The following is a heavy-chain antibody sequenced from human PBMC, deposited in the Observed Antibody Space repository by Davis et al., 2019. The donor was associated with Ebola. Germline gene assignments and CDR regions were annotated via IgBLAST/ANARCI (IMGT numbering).Heavy chain of an antibody. D-gene: IGHD1-1*01. CDR2: LNTDGSTT. CDR1: GFRFSSYW. CDR3: ARAGATYWKD. J-gene: IGHJ4*02. Sequence: GESLKISCAASGFRFSSYWMHWVRQGPGKGLVWVSRLNTDGSTTSYADSVKGRFTISRDNGKNMLYLQMNSLRAEDTAVYYCARAGATYWKDWGQGTLVTVSS. V-gene: IGHV3-74*01.